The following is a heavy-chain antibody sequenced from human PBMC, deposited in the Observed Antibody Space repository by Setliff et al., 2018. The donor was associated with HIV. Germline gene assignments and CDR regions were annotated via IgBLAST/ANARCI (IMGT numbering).Heavy chain of an antibody. Sequence: SAPLSLTCDVSGGSISSLSYYWGWIRQSPGKGLEWIGSIYYSGTSYYNPSLKSRVTISIDTSKNQFSLKLTAVTAADTAIYYCARDSHYGDYHYWGPGTLVTVSA. CDR3: ARDSHYGDYHY. D-gene: IGHD4-17*01. J-gene: IGHJ4*02. CDR2: IYYSGTS. V-gene: IGHV4-39*07. CDR1: GGSISSLSYY.